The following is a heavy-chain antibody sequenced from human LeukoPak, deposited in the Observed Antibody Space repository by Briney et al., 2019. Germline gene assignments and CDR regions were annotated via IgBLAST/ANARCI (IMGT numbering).Heavy chain of an antibody. CDR3: ARAGAAGTYNWFDP. D-gene: IGHD6-13*01. J-gene: IGHJ5*02. Sequence: GGSLRLSCAASGFTFSSYDMHWVRQATGKGLEWVSAIGTAGDTYYPGSVKGRFTISRENAKNSLYPQMNSLRAGDTAVYYCARAGAAGTYNWFDPWGQGTLVTVSS. CDR2: IGTAGDT. V-gene: IGHV3-13*01. CDR1: GFTFSSYD.